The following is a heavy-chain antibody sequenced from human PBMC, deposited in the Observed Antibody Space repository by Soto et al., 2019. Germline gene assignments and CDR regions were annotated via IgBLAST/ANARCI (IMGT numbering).Heavy chain of an antibody. CDR1: GGAFSSYA. D-gene: IGHD6-6*01. V-gene: IGHV1-69*13. Sequence: SVKVSCKASGGAFSSYAISWVRQAPGQGLEWMGGIIPIFGTANYAQKFQGRVTITADESTSTAYMELSSLRSEDTAVYYCARPAAISSSYYYGMDVWGQGTTVTVSS. CDR3: ARPAAISSSYYYGMDV. CDR2: IIPIFGTA. J-gene: IGHJ6*02.